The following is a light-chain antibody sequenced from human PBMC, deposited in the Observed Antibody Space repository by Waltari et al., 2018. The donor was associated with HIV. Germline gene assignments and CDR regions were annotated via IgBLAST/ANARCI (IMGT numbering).Light chain of an antibody. CDR1: QTVINR. J-gene: IGKJ3*01. CDR3: QQSYRTPLT. CDR2: DSS. Sequence: DIQMTQSPSSLSASVGDSVTITCRASQTVINRVNWYQQKPGKAPKVLIFDSSTLQSEVPSRFSGGGSGTEFTLTISDLQPDDFASYFCQQSYRTPLTFGPGTKVDIK. V-gene: IGKV1-39*01.